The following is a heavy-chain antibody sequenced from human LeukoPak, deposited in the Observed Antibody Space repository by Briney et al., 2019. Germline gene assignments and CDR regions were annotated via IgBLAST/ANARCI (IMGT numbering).Heavy chain of an antibody. V-gene: IGHV4-39*01. CDR1: GGSISSSGYF. CDR2: IYYSGST. CDR3: AKAIRGFSYGPFDY. J-gene: IGHJ4*02. D-gene: IGHD5-18*01. Sequence: SETLSLTCTVSGGSISSSGYFWGWIRQPPGKGLEWIGSIYYSGSTYYNPSLKSRVTIFVDTSKNQLSLSLASVTAADTAVYYCAKAIRGFSYGPFDYWGQGTLVTVSS.